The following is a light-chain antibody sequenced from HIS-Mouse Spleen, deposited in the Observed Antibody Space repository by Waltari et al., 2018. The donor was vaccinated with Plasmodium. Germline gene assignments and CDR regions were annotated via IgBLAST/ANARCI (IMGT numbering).Light chain of an antibody. CDR3: QVSDSSTV. CDR2: RGS. V-gene: IGLV3-9*01. J-gene: IGLJ3*02. Sequence: SYELTQPLSVSVALGQTARITCGGNNIGSKNVHWYQQKPGQDPVLVIYRGSNRPSGIPEGFSGSNSGNTATLTISRAQAGDGADYYCQVSDSSTVFGGGTKLTVL. CDR1: NIGSKN.